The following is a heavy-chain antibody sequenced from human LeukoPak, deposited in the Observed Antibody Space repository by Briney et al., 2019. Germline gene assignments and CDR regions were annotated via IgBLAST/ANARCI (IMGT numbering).Heavy chain of an antibody. CDR1: GGSISTYY. J-gene: IGHJ4*02. CDR3: ARGATSLSYFDS. D-gene: IGHD2/OR15-2a*01. V-gene: IGHV4-59*01. Sequence: SETLSLTCTVSGGSISTYYWSWIRQPPGKGLAWIGYIYYSGSTNYNPSLNSRVTISVDTSKNQFSLKLSPVTAADTAVYYCARGATSLSYFDSRGQGTLVTVSS. CDR2: IYYSGST.